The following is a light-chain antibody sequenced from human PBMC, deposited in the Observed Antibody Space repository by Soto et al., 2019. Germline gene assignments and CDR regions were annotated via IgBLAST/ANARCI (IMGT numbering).Light chain of an antibody. CDR2: ETS. CDR3: PQASSYPLT. Sequence: DIQMTQSPSSVSASVGDRVTITCRASENINNWLDWYQQKPGKAPNLLIYETSTLQSGVPSRFSGSRSGADFTLTISSLQPEDFATYYCPQASSYPLTFGGGTRVE. J-gene: IGKJ4*01. CDR1: ENINNW. V-gene: IGKV1-12*01.